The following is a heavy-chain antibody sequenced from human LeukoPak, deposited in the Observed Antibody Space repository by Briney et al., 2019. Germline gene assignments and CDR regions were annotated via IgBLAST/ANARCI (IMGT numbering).Heavy chain of an antibody. D-gene: IGHD3-22*01. V-gene: IGHV3-7*01. CDR3: ARGQGMKWLLFDY. Sequence: GGSLRLSCAASGFIFSSYWMSWVRQAPGKGLEWVANIKQDGTEKYYVDSVKGRFTISRDNAKNSLYLQMNSLRAEDTAVYYCARGQGMKWLLFDYWGQGTLVTVSS. CDR1: GFIFSSYW. CDR2: IKQDGTEK. J-gene: IGHJ4*02.